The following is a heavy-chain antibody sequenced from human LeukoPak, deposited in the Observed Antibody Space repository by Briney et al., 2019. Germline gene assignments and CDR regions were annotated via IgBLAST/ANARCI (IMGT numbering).Heavy chain of an antibody. J-gene: IGHJ6*02. D-gene: IGHD2-2*01. CDR3: AKVGFVGQAPAALVGGMDI. Sequence: GGSLRLSCAACRFTFSSYGMHWVRQAPGKGLEWVAVISYDGSNKYYADSVKGRFTISRDNSKKTLYLQMNSLGVEDTAVYYCAKVGFVGQAPAALVGGMDIWGQGTTVTVSS. V-gene: IGHV3-30*18. CDR2: ISYDGSNK. CDR1: RFTFSSYG.